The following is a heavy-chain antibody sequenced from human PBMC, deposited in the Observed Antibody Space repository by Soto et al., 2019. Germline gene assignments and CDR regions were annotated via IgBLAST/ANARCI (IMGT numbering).Heavy chain of an antibody. CDR2: IIPIFGTA. CDR1: GGTFSSYA. D-gene: IGHD2-15*01. CDR3: AIPAFSRSIVVFLATPSDYSFGMDV. V-gene: IGHV1-69*13. J-gene: IGHJ6*02. Sequence: GASVQVSCKDSGGTFSSYAISWGRQAPGQGFEWMGGIIPIFGTANNTQKGQGRVTLTADESTSTAYMELSNLRSVATAVYSCAIPAFSRSIVVFLATPSDYSFGMDVLGQGTTVYVS.